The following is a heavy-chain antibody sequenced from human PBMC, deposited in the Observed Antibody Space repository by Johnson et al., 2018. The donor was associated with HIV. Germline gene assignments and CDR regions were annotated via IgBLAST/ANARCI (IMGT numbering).Heavy chain of an antibody. D-gene: IGHD1-26*01. J-gene: IGHJ3*02. Sequence: CVASGFNLSNYGIHWVRQSPGKGLQWVAFVRFDGSNKYYADSVKGRFTISRDNAKNTLYLQMHSLRAEDTAVYYCARGRPRWEPLRGGAFDIWGQGTMVTVSS. CDR1: GFNLSNYG. CDR2: VRFDGSNK. CDR3: ARGRPRWEPLRGGAFDI. V-gene: IGHV3-30*02.